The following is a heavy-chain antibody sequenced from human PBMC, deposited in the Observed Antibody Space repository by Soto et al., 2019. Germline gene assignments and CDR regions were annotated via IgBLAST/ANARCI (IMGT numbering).Heavy chain of an antibody. CDR2: IYYSGST. CDR1: GGSISSGGYY. D-gene: IGHD2-2*02. CDR3: ARGYCSSTSCYTPLSYYYYGMDV. Sequence: PSETLSLTCTVSGGSISSGGYYWIWIRHHPGKGLEWIGYIYYSGSTYYNPSLKSRVTISVDTSKNQFSLKLSSVTAADTAVYYCARGYCSSTSCYTPLSYYYYGMDVWGQGTTVTVSS. V-gene: IGHV4-31*03. J-gene: IGHJ6*02.